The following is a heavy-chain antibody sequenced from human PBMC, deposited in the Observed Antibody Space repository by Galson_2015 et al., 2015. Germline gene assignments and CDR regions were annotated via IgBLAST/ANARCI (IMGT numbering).Heavy chain of an antibody. J-gene: IGHJ3*02. Sequence: SLRLSCAASGFTFSSYAMSWVRQAPGKGLEWVSAISTAGDPYYPGSVKGRFTISRENAKNSLYLQMNSLRAGDTAVYYCAREVPAAMGGGAFDIWGQGTMVTVSS. CDR2: ISTAGDP. CDR1: GFTFSSYA. D-gene: IGHD2-2*01. V-gene: IGHV3-13*05. CDR3: AREVPAAMGGGAFDI.